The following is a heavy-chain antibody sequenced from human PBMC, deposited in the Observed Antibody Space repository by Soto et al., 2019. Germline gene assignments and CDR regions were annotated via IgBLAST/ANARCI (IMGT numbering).Heavy chain of an antibody. Sequence: LTNTVYEGPSSDYCVRWISQPPGKGLEWIGYIYYTGSAYYNPSLKSRVTMSVDTSKNQFSLKVTSVTAADTAVYYCASGGSSNWFDPWGQGTLVTVSS. D-gene: IGHD1-26*01. CDR2: IYYTGSA. CDR3: ASGGSSNWFDP. CDR1: EGPSSDYC. V-gene: IGHV4-30-4*01. J-gene: IGHJ5*02.